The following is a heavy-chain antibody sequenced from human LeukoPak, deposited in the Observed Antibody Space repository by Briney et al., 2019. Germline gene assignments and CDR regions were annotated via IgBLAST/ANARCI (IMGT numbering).Heavy chain of an antibody. CDR3: ARDPDYYYGSGSYADY. D-gene: IGHD3-10*01. CDR1: GYSISSGYY. Sequence: PSETLSLTCTVSGYSISSGYYWGWIRQPPGKGLEWIGSIYHSGSTYYNPSLKSRVTISVDTSKNQFSLKLSSVTAADTAVYYCARDPDYYYGSGSYADYWGQGTLVTVSS. J-gene: IGHJ4*02. V-gene: IGHV4-38-2*02. CDR2: IYHSGST.